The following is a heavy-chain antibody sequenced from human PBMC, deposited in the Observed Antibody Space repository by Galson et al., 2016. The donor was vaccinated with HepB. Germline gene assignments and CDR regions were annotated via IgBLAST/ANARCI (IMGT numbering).Heavy chain of an antibody. CDR1: TSTFSNYW. Sequence: QSGAEVKKPGESLKISCNGSTSTFSNYWIAWVRQMPGKGLEWMGIIYPGDSDTRYSPSFQVQVTISADKSISTAYLQWSSLKASDTAMYYCARRGDSLWFDPWGQGTLVTVSA. V-gene: IGHV5-51*01. J-gene: IGHJ5*02. CDR3: ARRGDSLWFDP. CDR2: IYPGDSDT. D-gene: IGHD3-10*01.